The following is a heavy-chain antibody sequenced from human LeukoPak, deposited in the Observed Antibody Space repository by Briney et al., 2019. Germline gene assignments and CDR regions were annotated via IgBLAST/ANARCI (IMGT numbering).Heavy chain of an antibody. CDR2: INHSGST. Sequence: SETLSLTCAVYGGSFSGYYWSWIRQPPGKGLEWIGEINHSGSTNYNPSLKSRVTISVDTSKNQFSLKLSSVTAADTAVYYCARVNGDYFDHWGQGTLVTVSS. V-gene: IGHV4-34*01. CDR3: ARVNGDYFDH. D-gene: IGHD2-8*01. CDR1: GGSFSGYY. J-gene: IGHJ4*02.